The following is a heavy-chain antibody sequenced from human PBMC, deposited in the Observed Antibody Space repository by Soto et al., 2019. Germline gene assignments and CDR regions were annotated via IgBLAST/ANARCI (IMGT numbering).Heavy chain of an antibody. Sequence: ASVKVSCKASGYTFTSNGISWVRQAPGQGLEWMGWISAYNGNTNYAQKLQGRVTITADESTSTAYMELSSLRSEDTAVYYCARPIQYYFDTSAQSAWFDPWGQGTLVTVSS. CDR1: GYTFTSNG. V-gene: IGHV1-18*01. CDR2: ISAYNGNT. CDR3: ARPIQYYFDTSAQSAWFDP. D-gene: IGHD3-22*01. J-gene: IGHJ5*02.